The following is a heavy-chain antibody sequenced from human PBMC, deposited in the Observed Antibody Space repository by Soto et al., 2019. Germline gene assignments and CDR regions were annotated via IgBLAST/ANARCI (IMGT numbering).Heavy chain of an antibody. D-gene: IGHD2-2*01. CDR2: IYPGGSDT. V-gene: IGHV5-51*01. CDR3: ARLDCSSTSCRGGYYYYYGMDV. Sequence: PGESLKISCKGSGYIFTDHCIVWVRQMAGKGLEWMGIIYPGGSDTRYSPSFQGQVTISADKSISTAYLQWSSLKASDTAMYYCARLDCSSTSCRGGYYYYYGMDVWGQGTTVTVSS. CDR1: GYIFTDHC. J-gene: IGHJ6*02.